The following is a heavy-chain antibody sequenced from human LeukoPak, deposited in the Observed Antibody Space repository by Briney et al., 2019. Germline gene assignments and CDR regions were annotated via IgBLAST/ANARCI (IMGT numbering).Heavy chain of an antibody. CDR2: IKQDGSEK. D-gene: IGHD6-19*01. CDR3: ASVRIAVTGSYPFDY. J-gene: IGHJ4*02. Sequence: GGSLRLSCAASGSTFSSYWMSWVRQAPGKGLEWVANIKQDGSEKYYVDSVRGRFTISRDNAKNSLYLQTNSLRAEDTAVYYCASVRIAVTGSYPFDYWGQGTLVTVSS. CDR1: GSTFSSYW. V-gene: IGHV3-7*01.